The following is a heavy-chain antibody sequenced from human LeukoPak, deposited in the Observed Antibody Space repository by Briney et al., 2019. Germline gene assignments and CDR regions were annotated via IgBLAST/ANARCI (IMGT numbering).Heavy chain of an antibody. V-gene: IGHV1-69*05. J-gene: IGHJ6*03. CDR2: IMPLFNTA. CDR3: ARVDRYHYYLDV. Sequence: GSSVTVSCKASGGTFSSYSITWVRQAPGQGLEWMGGIMPLFNTANYAQQFQGRVTITTDESTSTAYMEPSSLRFEDTAMYYCARVDRYHYYLDVWGKGTTVTVSS. CDR1: GGTFSSYS.